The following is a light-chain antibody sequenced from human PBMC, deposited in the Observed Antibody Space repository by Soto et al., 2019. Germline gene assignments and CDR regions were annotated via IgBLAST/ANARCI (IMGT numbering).Light chain of an antibody. J-gene: IGKJ1*01. CDR2: AAS. CDR3: QQSYSTPPWT. CDR1: QTVTSY. V-gene: IGKV1-39*01. Sequence: DIRMTQSPSSLSASVGDSLTLTCRASQTVTSYLNWYQQKPGKAPKLLIYAASSLQSGVPSRFSGSGSGTDFTLTISSLQPEDFATYYCQQSYSTPPWTFGQGTKVDIK.